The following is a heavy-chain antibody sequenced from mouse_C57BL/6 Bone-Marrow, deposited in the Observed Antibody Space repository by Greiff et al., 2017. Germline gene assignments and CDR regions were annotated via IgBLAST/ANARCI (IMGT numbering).Heavy chain of an antibody. D-gene: IGHD2-5*01. CDR3: ARDQSNYGIAY. V-gene: IGHV3-6*01. J-gene: IGHJ3*01. CDR1: GYSITSGYY. Sequence: EVQLQQSGPGLVKPSQSLSLTCSVTGYSITSGYYWNWIRQFPGNKLEWMGYISYDGSNNYNPSLKNRISITRDTSKNQFFLKLNSVTTEDTATYYCARDQSNYGIAYWGQGTLVTVSA. CDR2: ISYDGSN.